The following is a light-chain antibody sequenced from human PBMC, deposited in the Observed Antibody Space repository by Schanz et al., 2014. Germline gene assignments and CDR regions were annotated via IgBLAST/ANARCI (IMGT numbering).Light chain of an antibody. CDR2: DVS. CDR3: NSYTSSNTWV. CDR1: SSDVGGYNY. J-gene: IGLJ3*02. V-gene: IGLV2-14*01. Sequence: QSALTQPASVSGSPGQSITISCTGTSSDVGGYNYVSWYQQHPGKAPKLMIYDVSSRPSGVSNRFSGSKSGNTASLTISGLQAEDEGDYYCNSYTSSNTWVFGGGTKLTVL.